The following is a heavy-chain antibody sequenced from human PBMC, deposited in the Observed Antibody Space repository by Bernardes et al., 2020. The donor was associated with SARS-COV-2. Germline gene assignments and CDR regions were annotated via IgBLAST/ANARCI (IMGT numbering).Heavy chain of an antibody. D-gene: IGHD4-4*01. CDR1: GYPFTGYF. J-gene: IGHJ4*02. Sequence: ASVKVSCTASGYPFTGYFLHWVRQAPGQGLQWMGWIHPHSGGAKYAQKFQGWVTMTRDTSINTAYMELSRLKSDDTAVYYCARTQDYIASGPLDYWGQGTLVTVSS. V-gene: IGHV1-2*04. CDR3: ARTQDYIASGPLDY. CDR2: IHPHSGGA.